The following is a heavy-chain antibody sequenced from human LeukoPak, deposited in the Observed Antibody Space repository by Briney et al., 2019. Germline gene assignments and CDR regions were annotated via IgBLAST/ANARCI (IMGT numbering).Heavy chain of an antibody. CDR3: VKTRRQLSGDAGSHWYFDL. J-gene: IGHJ2*01. CDR2: ISSSGGST. Sequence: QAGGSLRLSCAASGFTFRSYWMHWVRQAPGKGLEDVSAISSSGGSTSYADSVKGRFTISRDNSKNTLYLQMSSLKAEDTAVYYCVKTRRQLSGDAGSHWYFDLWGRGTLVTVSS. V-gene: IGHV3-64D*06. CDR1: GFTFRSYW. D-gene: IGHD7-27*01.